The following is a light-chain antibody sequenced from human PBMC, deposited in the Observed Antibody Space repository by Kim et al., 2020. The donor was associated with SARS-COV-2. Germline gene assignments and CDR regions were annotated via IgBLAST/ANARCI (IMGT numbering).Light chain of an antibody. J-gene: IGLJ1*01. CDR1: SSDVGGHNT. CDR2: NVN. V-gene: IGLV2-14*01. Sequence: QSALTQPASVSGSPGQSITISCTGTSSDVGGHNTVSWYQQHPGKVPKVIIYNVNKRPSGVSNRISGSKSGNTASLTISGLQAEDEADYYCSSYTLSQTYVCGTGTKVTVL. CDR3: SSYTLSQTYV.